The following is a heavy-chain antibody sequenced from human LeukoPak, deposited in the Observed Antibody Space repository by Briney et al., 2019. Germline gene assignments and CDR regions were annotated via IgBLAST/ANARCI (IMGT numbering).Heavy chain of an antibody. D-gene: IGHD6-13*01. CDR2: INAGNGNT. J-gene: IGHJ4*02. CDR3: ARLGHSSSWYYFDY. CDR1: GYTFTSYA. Sequence: GASVKVSCKASGYTFTSYAMHWVRQAPGQRLEWMGWINAGNGNTKYSQEFQGRVTITRDTSASTAYMELSSLRSEDMAMYYCARLGHSSSWYYFDYWGRGTLVTVSS. V-gene: IGHV1-3*03.